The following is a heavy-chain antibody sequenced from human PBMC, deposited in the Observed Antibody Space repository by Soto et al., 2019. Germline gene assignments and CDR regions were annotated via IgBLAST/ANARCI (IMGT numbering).Heavy chain of an antibody. V-gene: IGHV3-23*01. CDR2: ISGSGDST. Sequence: EGRLLESGGGLVQPGGSLRLSCAASGFTFSVYAMSWVRQAPGKGLEWVSGISGSGDSTHYADSVKGRFTVSRDNSKSMLYLQTNSLRAEDTAIYYCAKALYGGFTYWGQGTLVTVSS. CDR3: AKALYGGFTY. CDR1: GFTFSVYA. D-gene: IGHD3-10*01. J-gene: IGHJ4*02.